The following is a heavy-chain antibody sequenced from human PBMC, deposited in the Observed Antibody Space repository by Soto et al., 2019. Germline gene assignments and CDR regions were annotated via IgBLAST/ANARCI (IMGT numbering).Heavy chain of an antibody. V-gene: IGHV5-51*01. J-gene: IGHJ6*02. D-gene: IGHD1-26*01. CDR3: ARLDSGSYPYYYYYGMDV. CDR1: GYSFTSYW. CDR2: IYPGDSHT. Sequence: GESLKISCKGSGYSFTSYWIGWVRQMPGKGLEWMGIIYPGDSHTRYSPSFQGQVTISADKSINTAYLQWGSLKASDTAMYYCARLDSGSYPYYYYYGMDVWGQGTTVTVSS.